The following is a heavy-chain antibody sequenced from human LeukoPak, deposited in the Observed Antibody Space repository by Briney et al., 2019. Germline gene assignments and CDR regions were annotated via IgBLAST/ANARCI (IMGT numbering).Heavy chain of an antibody. CDR1: GLTSGIYA. CDR3: AKEVNRHFDLRY. V-gene: IGHV3-23*01. Sequence: QPGGSLSLSCAASGLTSGIYAMSGVRQAPGKGLEWVSAFSVGGDSFYADSVRGRFSISADRSRNILYLLMNSLRVEDTAVYYCAKEVNRHFDLRYGGQGIPVTVSS. D-gene: IGHD2-15*01. CDR2: FSVGGDS. J-gene: IGHJ4*02.